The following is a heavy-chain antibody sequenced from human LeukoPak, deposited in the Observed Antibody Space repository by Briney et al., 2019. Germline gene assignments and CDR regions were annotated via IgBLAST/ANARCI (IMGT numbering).Heavy chain of an antibody. V-gene: IGHV3-21*01. CDR2: ISSSSSYI. Sequence: GGSLRLSCAASGFTFSSYSMNWVRQTPGKGLEWVSSISSSSSYIYYADSLKGRFTISRDNAKNSLYLQMNSLRAEDTAVYYCARGYCSGTSCFFAFDIWGQGTMVTVSS. J-gene: IGHJ3*02. D-gene: IGHD2-2*01. CDR1: GFTFSSYS. CDR3: ARGYCSGTSCFFAFDI.